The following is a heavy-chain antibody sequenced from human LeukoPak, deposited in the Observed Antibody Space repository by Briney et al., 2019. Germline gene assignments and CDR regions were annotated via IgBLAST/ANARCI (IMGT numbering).Heavy chain of an antibody. D-gene: IGHD1-26*01. V-gene: IGHV5-51*01. J-gene: IGHJ4*02. CDR2: IYPGDSDT. CDR1: GYSFTSHW. CDR3: ARRSSGSQRLEYYFDY. Sequence: GESLKISCKGSGYSFTSHWIGWVRQMPGKGLEWMGIIYPGDSDTRYSPSFQGQVTISADKSINTAYLQWSSLKASDTAIYYCARRSSGSQRLEYYFDYWGQGTLVTVSS.